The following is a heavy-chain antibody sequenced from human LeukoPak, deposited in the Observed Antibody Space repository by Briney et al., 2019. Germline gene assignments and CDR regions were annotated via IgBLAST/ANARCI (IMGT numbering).Heavy chain of an antibody. D-gene: IGHD3-22*01. J-gene: IGHJ4*02. CDR1: GGSISSHY. CDR2: IYYSGST. CDR3: ARISYYYGSSGYYSTSYYFDY. V-gene: IGHV4-59*11. Sequence: SETLSLTCTVSGGSISSHYWSWIRQPPGKGLEWIGYIYYSGSTNYNPSLKSRVTISVDTSKNQFSLKLSSVTAADTAVYYCARISYYYGSSGYYSTSYYFDYWGQGTLVTVSS.